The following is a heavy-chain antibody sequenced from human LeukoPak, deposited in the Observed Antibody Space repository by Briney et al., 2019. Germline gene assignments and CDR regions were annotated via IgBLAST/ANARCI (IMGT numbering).Heavy chain of an antibody. Sequence: GGSLRLSCAASGFTFSSYWMHWVRQAPGKGLVWVSRLNIDGSSTSYADSVRGRFTISRDNAKDTLYLRMNSLRVEDTAVYYCARTYYDTTGPPGYWGQGTLVTVSS. CDR2: LNIDGSST. CDR3: ARTYYDTTGPPGY. CDR1: GFTFSSYW. V-gene: IGHV3-74*01. D-gene: IGHD3-22*01. J-gene: IGHJ4*02.